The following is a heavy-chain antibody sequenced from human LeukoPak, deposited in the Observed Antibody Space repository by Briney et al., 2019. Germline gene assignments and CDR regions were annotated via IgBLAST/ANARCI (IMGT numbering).Heavy chain of an antibody. CDR3: ARARRPTYGGNRYNWFDP. V-gene: IGHV4-34*01. Sequence: PSETLSLTCAVYGGSFSGYYWSWIRQPPGKGLEWIGEINHSGSTNYNPSLKSRVTISVDTSKNQFSLKLSSVTAADTAVYYCARARRPTYGGNRYNWFDPWGQGTLVTVPS. J-gene: IGHJ5*02. CDR2: INHSGST. D-gene: IGHD4-23*01. CDR1: GGSFSGYY.